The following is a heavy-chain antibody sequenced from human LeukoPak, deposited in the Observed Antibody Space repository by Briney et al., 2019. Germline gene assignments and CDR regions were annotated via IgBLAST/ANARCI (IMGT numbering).Heavy chain of an antibody. V-gene: IGHV6-1*01. CDR3: ARGWSSSLFSLTYYFDY. J-gene: IGHJ4*02. CDR2: TYYRSKWYN. D-gene: IGHD6-6*01. CDR1: GDSVSSDSAA. Sequence: SQTLSLTCAISGDSVSSDSAAWNWIRQSPSRGLEWLGRTYYRSKWYNDYAVSVKSRITINPDTSKNQFSLQLNSVTPEDTAVYYCARGWSSSLFSLTYYFDYWGQGTLVTVSS.